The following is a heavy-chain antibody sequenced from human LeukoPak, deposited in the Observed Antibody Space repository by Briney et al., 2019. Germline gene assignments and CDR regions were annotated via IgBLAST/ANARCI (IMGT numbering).Heavy chain of an antibody. Sequence: SGTLSLTCAVSGASITSGNWWIWVRQPPGKGLEWIGEIFQSGSTNHNPSLKSRVTISIDKSKNQFSLKLSSVTAADTAVYYCSRGELLWFGDLSGYGMDVWGQGTTVTVSS. J-gene: IGHJ6*02. D-gene: IGHD3-10*01. V-gene: IGHV4-4*02. CDR1: GASITSGNW. CDR2: IFQSGST. CDR3: SRGELLWFGDLSGYGMDV.